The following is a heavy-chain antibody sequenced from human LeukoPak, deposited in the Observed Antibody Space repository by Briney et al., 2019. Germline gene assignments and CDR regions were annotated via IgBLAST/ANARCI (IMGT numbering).Heavy chain of an antibody. J-gene: IGHJ6*03. CDR3: AKDGGYRANIYYMDV. D-gene: IGHD5-12*01. CDR1: VFTFSSYA. V-gene: IGHV3-23*01. Sequence: PGGSLRLSCAASVFTFSSYAMSWVRQAPGKGLEWVSGISAGGASRYYADFVEGRFTISRDNSKNTLYLEVNSLRAEDTAVYNCAKDGGYRANIYYMDVWGQGTTVTVSS. CDR2: ISAGGASR.